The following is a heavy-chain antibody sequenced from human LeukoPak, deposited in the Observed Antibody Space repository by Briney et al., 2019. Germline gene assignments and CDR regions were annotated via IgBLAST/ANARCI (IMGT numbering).Heavy chain of an antibody. Sequence: GRSLRLSCAASGFTFSSYAMHWVRQAPGKGLEWVAAISYDGSNKYYADSVKGRFTISRDNSKNTLYLQMNSLRAEDTAVYYCARGAFYDSSGPTFDYWGQGTLVTVSS. CDR2: ISYDGSNK. D-gene: IGHD3-22*01. V-gene: IGHV3-30-3*01. CDR1: GFTFSSYA. J-gene: IGHJ4*02. CDR3: ARGAFYDSSGPTFDY.